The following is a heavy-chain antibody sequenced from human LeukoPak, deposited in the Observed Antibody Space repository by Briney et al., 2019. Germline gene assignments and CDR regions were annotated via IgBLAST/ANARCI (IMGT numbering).Heavy chain of an antibody. CDR2: IYYSGST. V-gene: IGHV4-61*01. CDR3: ARDLGVGASLDYYYYMDV. CDR1: AGSISSDSYY. D-gene: IGHD1-26*01. J-gene: IGHJ6*03. Sequence: SETLSLTCTVSAGSISSDSYYWGWIRQPPGKGLEWIGYIYYSGSTNYNPSLKSRVTMSVDTSKNQFSLKLSSVTAADTAVYYCARDLGVGASLDYYYYMDVWGKGTTVTISS.